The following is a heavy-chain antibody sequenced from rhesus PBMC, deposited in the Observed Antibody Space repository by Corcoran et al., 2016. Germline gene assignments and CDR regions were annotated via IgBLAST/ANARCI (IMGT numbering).Heavy chain of an antibody. V-gene: IGHV3S5*01. Sequence: EVQLVESGGGLVQPGGSLRLSCAAAGFTFSSYGMRWVRQAPGKGLEWVSYISKCGGSTYYAASVKGRFTISRDNSKNTLSLQMNSLRAEDTAVYYCAKAWYSGSSYYFDYWGQGVLVTVSS. CDR3: AKAWYSGSSYYFDY. J-gene: IGHJ4*01. CDR2: ISKCGGST. CDR1: GFTFSSYG. D-gene: IGHD6-25*01.